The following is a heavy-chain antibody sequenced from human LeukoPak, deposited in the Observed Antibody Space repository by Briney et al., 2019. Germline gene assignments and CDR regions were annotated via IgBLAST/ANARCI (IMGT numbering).Heavy chain of an antibody. Sequence: ASVKVSCNTSGYSFTNYRMHWVRLAPGQGLEWMGHIYPNTGGTSYAQRFQDRVTMTSDTSVSTVYMELSSLISDDTAAYYCARENWYYDYWGQGTLVTVSS. CDR2: IYPNTGGT. D-gene: IGHD1-7*01. J-gene: IGHJ4*02. CDR1: GYSFTNYR. V-gene: IGHV1-2*06. CDR3: ARENWYYDY.